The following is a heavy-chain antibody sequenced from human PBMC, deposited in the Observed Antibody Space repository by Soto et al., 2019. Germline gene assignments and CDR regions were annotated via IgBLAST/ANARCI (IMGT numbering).Heavy chain of an antibody. CDR2: MNPNTGNS. Sequence: GSVKVSCKASGYTFTSYDIYWVRQATGQGLEWMGWMNPNTGNSGYAQKFQGRVTMTSDTSINTAHMELSSLRSEDTAVYYCARRAETNGWNGFGADKYYFDFWGQGTLVTVSS. CDR3: ARRAETNGWNGFGADKYYFDF. D-gene: IGHD1-1*01. CDR1: GYTFTSYD. J-gene: IGHJ4*02. V-gene: IGHV1-8*01.